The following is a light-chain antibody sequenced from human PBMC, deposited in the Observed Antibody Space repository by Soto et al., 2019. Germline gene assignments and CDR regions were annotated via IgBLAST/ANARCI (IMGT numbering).Light chain of an antibody. CDR3: AAWDESLSGPV. CDR2: KNN. Sequence: QSVLSQPPSASATPGQTVTLSCSGSSANVGSYYVYWYQQLPGTAPRVVIYKNNQRPSGVPDRFSGSKSGTSASLAISGLRSEDEADYYCAAWDESLSGPVFGGGTKLTVL. J-gene: IGLJ2*01. CDR1: SANVGSYY. V-gene: IGLV1-47*01.